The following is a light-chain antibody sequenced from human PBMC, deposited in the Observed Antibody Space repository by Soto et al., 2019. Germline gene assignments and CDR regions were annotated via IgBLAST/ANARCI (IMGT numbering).Light chain of an antibody. Sequence: QSVLTQPPSASGTPGQRVTISCSGSSSNIGTNAVNWYQQLPGTAPKLLIYNNIQRPSGVPDRLSGSKSDISASLAISGLQSEDEADYYCEAWDDSLNGWVFGGGTKVTVL. J-gene: IGLJ3*02. V-gene: IGLV1-44*01. CDR2: NNI. CDR1: SSNIGTNA. CDR3: EAWDDSLNGWV.